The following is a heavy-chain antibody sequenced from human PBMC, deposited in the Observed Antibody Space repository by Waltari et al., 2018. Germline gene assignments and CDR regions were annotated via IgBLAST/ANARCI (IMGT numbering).Heavy chain of an antibody. CDR3: ARDPYIVVVPGAYYMDV. J-gene: IGHJ6*03. V-gene: IGHV3-7*01. CDR1: GFTFSSYW. D-gene: IGHD2-2*01. Sequence: EVQLVESGGGLVQPGGSLRLSCTASGFTFSSYWMNWVRQAPGRGLEWVAKIKQDGSEKYYVDSVKSRFTISRDNAKNSVYLQMNSLRAEDTAVYFCARDPYIVVVPGAYYMDVWGKGTTVTVSS. CDR2: IKQDGSEK.